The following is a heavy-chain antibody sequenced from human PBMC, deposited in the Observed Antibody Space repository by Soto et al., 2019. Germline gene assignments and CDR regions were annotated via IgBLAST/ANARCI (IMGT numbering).Heavy chain of an antibody. D-gene: IGHD3-3*01. V-gene: IGHV4-39*01. CDR3: ARLRSGYDFWSGYLNNGYYYYGMDV. J-gene: IGHJ6*02. CDR1: GGPISSSSYY. Sequence: PSETLSLTCTVSGGPISSSSYYWGWIRQPPGKGLEWIGSIYYSGSTYYNPSLKSRVTISVDTSKNQFSLKLSSVTAADTAVYYCARLRSGYDFWSGYLNNGYYYYGMDVRGQGTTVTVSS. CDR2: IYYSGST.